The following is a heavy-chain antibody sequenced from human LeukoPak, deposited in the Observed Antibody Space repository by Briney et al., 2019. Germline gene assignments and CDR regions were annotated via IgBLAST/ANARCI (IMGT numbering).Heavy chain of an antibody. CDR1: GFTFSSCG. CDR3: ARGGATTSFDS. D-gene: IGHD1-26*01. J-gene: IGHJ4*02. Sequence: ASVKVSCKASGFTFSSCGFSWVRQAPGQGLEWMGWISAYNGNTNYAQKLQGRVTMTTDTSTSPAYMDLRSLRSDDTAVYYCARGGATTSFDSWGQGTLITVSS. CDR2: ISAYNGNT. V-gene: IGHV1-18*01.